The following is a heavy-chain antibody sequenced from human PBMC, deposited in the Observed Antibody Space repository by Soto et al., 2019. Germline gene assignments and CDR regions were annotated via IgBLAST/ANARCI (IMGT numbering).Heavy chain of an antibody. Sequence: PSETLSLTCTVSGGSISSGGYYWIWIRQHPGKGLEWIGYIYYSGSTYYNPSLKSRVTISVDTSKNQFSLKLSSVTAADTAVYYCARVSRFSWFDPWGQGTLVTVSS. CDR2: IYYSGST. CDR3: ARVSRFSWFDP. D-gene: IGHD6-13*01. V-gene: IGHV4-31*03. J-gene: IGHJ5*02. CDR1: GGSISSGGYY.